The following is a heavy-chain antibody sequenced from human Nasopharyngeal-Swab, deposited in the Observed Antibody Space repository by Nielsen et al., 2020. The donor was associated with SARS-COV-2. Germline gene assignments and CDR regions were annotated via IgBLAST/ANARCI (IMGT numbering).Heavy chain of an antibody. D-gene: IGHD5-18*01. V-gene: IGHV3-33*01. J-gene: IGHJ4*02. CDR1: GFTFSSYG. Sequence: GESLKISCAASGFTFSSYGMHWVRRAPGKGLEWVAVIWYDGSNKYYADSVKGRFTISRDNSKNTLYLQMNSLRAEDTAVYYCARDMASYTAMVTGYWGQGTLVTVSS. CDR3: ARDMASYTAMVTGY. CDR2: IWYDGSNK.